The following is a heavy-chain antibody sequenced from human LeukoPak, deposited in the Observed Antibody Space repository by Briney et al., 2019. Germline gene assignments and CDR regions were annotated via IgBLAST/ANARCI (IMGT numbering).Heavy chain of an antibody. CDR2: IYYSGST. Sequence: PSETLSLTCTVSGGSISSYYWSWIRQPPGKGLEWIGYIYYSGSTNYNPSLKSRVTISVDTSKNQFPLKLSSVAAADTAVYYCARLRYYYDSSGYSDYFDYWGQGTLVTVSS. CDR1: GGSISSYY. D-gene: IGHD3-22*01. J-gene: IGHJ4*02. CDR3: ARLRYYYDSSGYSDYFDY. V-gene: IGHV4-59*08.